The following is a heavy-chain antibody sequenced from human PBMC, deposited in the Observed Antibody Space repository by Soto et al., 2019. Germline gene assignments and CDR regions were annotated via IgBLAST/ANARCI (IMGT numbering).Heavy chain of an antibody. D-gene: IGHD6-13*01. V-gene: IGHV1-24*01. CDR1: GYTLTELS. J-gene: IGHJ4*02. CDR2: FDPEDGET. CDR3: ATVGYSSSLDYFDY. Sequence: ASVKVSCKVSGYTLTELSMHWVRQAPGKGLEWMGGFDPEDGETIYAQKFQGRVTMTEDTSTDTAYMELSSLRSEDTAVYYCATVGYSSSLDYFDYWGQGTLVTVSS.